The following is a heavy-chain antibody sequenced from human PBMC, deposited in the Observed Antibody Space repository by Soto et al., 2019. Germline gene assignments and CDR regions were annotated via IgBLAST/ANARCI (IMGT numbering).Heavy chain of an antibody. D-gene: IGHD1-26*01. V-gene: IGHV4-59*12. CDR1: GGSISSYY. CDR3: ARLAKWFDP. Sequence: SETLSLTCTVSGGSISSYYWSWIRQPPGKGLEWIGYIYYSGSTYYNPSLKSRVTISVDTSKNQFSLKLSSVTAADTAVYYCARLAKWFDPWGQGTLVTVSS. CDR2: IYYSGST. J-gene: IGHJ5*02.